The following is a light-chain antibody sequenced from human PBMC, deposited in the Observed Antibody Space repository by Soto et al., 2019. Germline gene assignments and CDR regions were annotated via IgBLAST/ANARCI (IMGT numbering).Light chain of an antibody. CDR1: QSVLYSSNNKNY. CDR2: WAS. J-gene: IGKJ3*01. V-gene: IGKV4-1*01. Sequence: DIVMTQSPDSLAVSLGERATINCKSSQSVLYSSNNKNYLAWYQQKPGQPPKLLIYWASTRESGVPDRFSGSGSGTDFTLTISSLQPEDVATYYCQKYNTDPFTFGPGTKVDMK. CDR3: QKYNTDPFT.